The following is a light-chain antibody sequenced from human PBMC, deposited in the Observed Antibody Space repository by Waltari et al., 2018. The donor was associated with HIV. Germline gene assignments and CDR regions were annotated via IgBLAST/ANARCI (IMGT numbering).Light chain of an antibody. CDR3: QQYDSGPRGIT. V-gene: IGKV3-20*01. Sequence: EIVLTQSPGTLSLSPGERATLSCRASQSVSSSYLAWYQQKPGQAPRLLIYGASSRATGIPDRFSGSGSGTDFTLTISRLEPEDFATYFCQQYDSGPRGITFGQGTMLEIK. J-gene: IGKJ2*01. CDR2: GAS. CDR1: QSVSSSY.